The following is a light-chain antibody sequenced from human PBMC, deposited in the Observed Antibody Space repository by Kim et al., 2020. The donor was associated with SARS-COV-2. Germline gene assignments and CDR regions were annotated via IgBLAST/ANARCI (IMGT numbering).Light chain of an antibody. CDR3: ASWDDSLNGPV. CDR1: NTKIGSKT. J-gene: IGLJ3*02. Sequence: GQRVTISCSGSNTKIGSKTVNWYQQLPGTAPKLLIYTDNLRPSGVPERFSGSKSGISASLAISGLQSEDEADYYCASWDDSLNGPVFGGGTQLTVL. CDR2: TDN. V-gene: IGLV1-44*01.